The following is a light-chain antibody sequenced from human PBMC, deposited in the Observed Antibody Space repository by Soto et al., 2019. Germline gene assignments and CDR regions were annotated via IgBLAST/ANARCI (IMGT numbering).Light chain of an antibody. Sequence: DIQMTQSPSSLSASVGDKVTITCRASQGIGNSLAWFQQNPGKAPKSLIYAASGLQSGVPSKFSGAGSGTDFALTISSLQTAELTRYACQQHKSYPLSSGGGTKVEIK. CDR1: QGIGNS. CDR2: AAS. J-gene: IGKJ4*01. CDR3: QQHKSYPLS. V-gene: IGKV1-16*02.